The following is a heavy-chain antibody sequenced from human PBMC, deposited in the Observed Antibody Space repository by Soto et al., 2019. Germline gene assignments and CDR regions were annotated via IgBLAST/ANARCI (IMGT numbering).Heavy chain of an antibody. D-gene: IGHD1-26*01. J-gene: IGHJ5*02. V-gene: IGHV1-46*01. CDR3: ARSSGGVFGIIIEGSYWLAP. CDR2: LNPNGCST. Sequence: ASVTVSRQPPADSFPSYYIHCVRLAPGHGIEWMRILNPNGCSTNSAQTFQSRSTMTTDTSTSTVYKELRSLRMKDTTVYDCARSSGGVFGIIIEGSYWLAPWGQGSLVTVSS. CDR1: ADSFPSYY.